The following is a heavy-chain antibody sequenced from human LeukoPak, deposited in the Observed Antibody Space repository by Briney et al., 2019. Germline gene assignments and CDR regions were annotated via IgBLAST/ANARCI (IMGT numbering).Heavy chain of an antibody. Sequence: GGSLRLSCTASGFTFINYSMNWVRQAPGKGLEWVGRIKSKTDGGTTDYAAPVKGRFTISRDDSKNTLYLQMNSLKTEDTAVYYCTTEDIVVVVAASFDYWGQGTLVTVSS. V-gene: IGHV3-15*01. CDR1: GFTFINYS. J-gene: IGHJ4*02. CDR3: TTEDIVVVVAASFDY. CDR2: IKSKTDGGTT. D-gene: IGHD2-15*01.